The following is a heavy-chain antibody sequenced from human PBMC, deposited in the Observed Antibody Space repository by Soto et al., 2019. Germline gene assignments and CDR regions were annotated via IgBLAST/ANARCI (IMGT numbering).Heavy chain of an antibody. V-gene: IGHV1-18*01. CDR3: ARGRYGDY. CDR2: ISAHSGNT. J-gene: IGHJ4*02. CDR1: GYTFTSYG. D-gene: IGHD1-1*01. Sequence: QVHLVQSGAEVKKPGASVKVSCKASGYTFTSYGITWVRQAPGQGLEWMGWISAHSGNTDYAQKVQGRVIVTRDTATSTAYMELRGLRSDDTAVYYCARGRYGDYWGQGALVTVSS.